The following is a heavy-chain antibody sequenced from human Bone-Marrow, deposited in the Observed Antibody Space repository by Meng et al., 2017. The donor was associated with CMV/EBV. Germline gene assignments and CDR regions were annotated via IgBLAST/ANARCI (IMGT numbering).Heavy chain of an antibody. Sequence: GGSLRLSCAASGFTFSSYAMHWVRQAPGKGLEWVAVISYDGSNKYYADSVKGRFTISRDNSKNTLYLQMNSLRAEDTAVYYCARGLLWGWEQLVGYYFDYWGQGPLVTVSS. J-gene: IGHJ4*02. CDR3: ARGLLWGWEQLVGYYFDY. D-gene: IGHD6-13*01. V-gene: IGHV3-30*04. CDR2: ISYDGSNK. CDR1: GFTFSSYA.